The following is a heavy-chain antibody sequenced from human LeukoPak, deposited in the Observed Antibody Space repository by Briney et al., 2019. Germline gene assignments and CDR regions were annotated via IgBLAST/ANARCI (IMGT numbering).Heavy chain of an antibody. V-gene: IGHV3-43*01. CDR2: ISWDGGST. J-gene: IGHJ6*03. CDR3: AKDISDEDTGYGAYYMDV. D-gene: IGHD3-9*01. CDR1: GFTFDDYT. Sequence: GGSLRLSCAASGFTFDDYTMHWVRQAPGKGLEWVSPISWDGGSTYYADSVKGRFTISRDNSKNSLYLQMNSLRTEDTALYYCAKDISDEDTGYGAYYMDVWGKGTTVTVSS.